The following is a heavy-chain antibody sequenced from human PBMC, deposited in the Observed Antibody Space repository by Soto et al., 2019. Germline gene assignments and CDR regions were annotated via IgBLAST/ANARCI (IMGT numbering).Heavy chain of an antibody. CDR3: ARDEKYGGDYVSGVDY. J-gene: IGHJ4*02. D-gene: IGHD4-17*01. CDR2: ISSSSSYT. Sequence: PGGSLRLSCAASGFTFSDYYMSWIRQAPGKGLEWVSYISSSSSYTNYADSVKGRFTISRDNAKNSLYLQMNSLRAEDTAVYYCARDEKYGGDYVSGVDYWGQGTLVTVSS. CDR1: GFTFSDYY. V-gene: IGHV3-11*06.